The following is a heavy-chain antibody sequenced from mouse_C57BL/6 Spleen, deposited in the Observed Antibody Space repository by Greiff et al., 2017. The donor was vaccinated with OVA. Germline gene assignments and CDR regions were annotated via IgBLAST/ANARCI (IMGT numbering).Heavy chain of an antibody. CDR3: ARSQLGPDWYFDV. J-gene: IGHJ1*03. Sequence: VQLQQPGAELVKPGASVKMSCKASGYTFTSYWITWVKQRPGQGLEWIGDIYPGSGSTNYNEKFKSKATLTVDTSSSTAYMQLSSLTSEDSAVYYCARSQLGPDWYFDVWGTGTTVTVSS. V-gene: IGHV1-55*01. D-gene: IGHD4-1*02. CDR1: GYTFTSYW. CDR2: IYPGSGST.